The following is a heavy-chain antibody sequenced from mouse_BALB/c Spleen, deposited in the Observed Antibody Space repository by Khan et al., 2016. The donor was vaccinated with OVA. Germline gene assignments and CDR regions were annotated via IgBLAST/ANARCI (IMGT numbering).Heavy chain of an antibody. D-gene: IGHD4-1*01. CDR3: APAGTGDYFDY. CDR2: IDPANDNS. CDR1: GFNIKDTH. Sequence: VPLQPSGAELVKPGASVKLSCTASGFNIKDTHMHWVKQRPEQGLEWIGRIDPANDNSKYDPRFQGTATITADTSSNTADLHLSSLTSEDTAVYYCAPAGTGDYFDYWGQGTTLTVSS. J-gene: IGHJ2*01. V-gene: IGHV14-3*02.